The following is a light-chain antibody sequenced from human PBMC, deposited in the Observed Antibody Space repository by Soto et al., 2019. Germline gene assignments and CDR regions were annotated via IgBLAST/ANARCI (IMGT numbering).Light chain of an antibody. CDR2: AAS. Sequence: DVQMTQSPSTLSASVGDRVTITCRASQSISSWLAWYQQKPGKIPNLLIYAASTLQAGVPSRFSGTGSGTEFTLSIDSLQPDDFATYYCQQYHTSSITFGQGTRLEIK. CDR1: QSISSW. V-gene: IGKV1-5*01. CDR3: QQYHTSSIT. J-gene: IGKJ5*01.